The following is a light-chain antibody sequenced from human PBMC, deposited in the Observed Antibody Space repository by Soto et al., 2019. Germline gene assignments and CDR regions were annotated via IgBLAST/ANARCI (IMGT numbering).Light chain of an antibody. J-gene: IGLJ1*01. CDR2: DVS. V-gene: IGLV2-11*01. Sequence: QFALTQPRSVSGSPGQSVTISCTGTSSDVGGYSYVSWYQQHPGKAPKLMIYDVSKRPSGVPDRFSGSKSGNTASLTISGLQAEDEADYYCCSYAGSYTFEVFGTGTKVTVL. CDR3: CSYAGSYTFEV. CDR1: SSDVGGYSY.